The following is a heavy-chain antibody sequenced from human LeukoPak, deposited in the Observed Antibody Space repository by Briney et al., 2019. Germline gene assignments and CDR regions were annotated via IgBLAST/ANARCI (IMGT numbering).Heavy chain of an antibody. CDR1: GRSISSSIYY. CDR2: IYYSGST. V-gene: IGHV4-39*01. J-gene: IGHJ3*02. D-gene: IGHD6-19*01. CDR3: ARDSSDWSGRAFDI. Sequence: PSETLSLTCTVSGRSISSSIYYWGWIRQPPGKGLEWIGSIYYSGSTYYNPSLKSRVTISVDTSKNQFSLKLSSVTAADTAVYYCARDSSDWSGRAFDIWGQGTLVTVSS.